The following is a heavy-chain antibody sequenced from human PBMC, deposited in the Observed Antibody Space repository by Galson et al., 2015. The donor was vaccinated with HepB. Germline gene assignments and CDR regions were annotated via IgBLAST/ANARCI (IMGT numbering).Heavy chain of an antibody. Sequence: QSGAEVKKPGESLKISCKGSGYGFTSYWIAWVRQVPGRGLEWMGIIYPSDSDTRYSPSFQGQVIISADNSTTSLQWSSLKASDTAMYYCARRGDGYNFFDYWGQGTPVTVSS. D-gene: IGHD5-24*01. CDR3: ARRGDGYNFFDY. CDR2: IYPSDSDT. CDR1: GYGFTSYW. J-gene: IGHJ4*02. V-gene: IGHV5-51*01.